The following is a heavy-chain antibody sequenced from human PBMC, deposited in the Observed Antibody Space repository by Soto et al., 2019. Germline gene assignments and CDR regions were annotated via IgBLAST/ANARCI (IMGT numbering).Heavy chain of an antibody. D-gene: IGHD1-26*01. Sequence: QVQLQQWGAGLLKPSETLSLTCAVSGASFSGFYWSWIRQSPGKGLEWIGEIDHSGITNHNTALKSRATMSVDTSKNQFPLKLRSVTAADTAVYYCARGVSVTLAVQGGAPDKNYFDSWSQGTLVTVSS. J-gene: IGHJ4*02. V-gene: IGHV4-34*04. CDR2: IDHSGIT. CDR3: ARGVSVTLAVQGGAPDKNYFDS. CDR1: GASFSGFY.